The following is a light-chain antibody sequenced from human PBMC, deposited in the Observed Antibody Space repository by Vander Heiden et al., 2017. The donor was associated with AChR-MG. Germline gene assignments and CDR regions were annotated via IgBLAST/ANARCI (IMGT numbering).Light chain of an antibody. V-gene: IGLV3-21*02. Sequence: SYVLTQPPSVSVAPGQTATITCGGPNIGSISVNWYQHKPGQAPVLVVYDDNNRPSGIPERFSGSDSANTATLTISRVEVEDEADYYCQVGDSRSDVVFGGGTKLTVV. CDR1: NIGSIS. CDR2: DDN. CDR3: QVGDSRSDVV. J-gene: IGLJ2*01.